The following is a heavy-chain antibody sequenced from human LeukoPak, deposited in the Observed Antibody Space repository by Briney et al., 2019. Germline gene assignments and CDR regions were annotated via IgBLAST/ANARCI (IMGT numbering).Heavy chain of an antibody. Sequence: SETLSLTCTVSGYSISSGYYWGWIRQPPGKGLEWIGSIYHSGSTYYNPSLKSRVTISVDTSKNQFSLKLSSVTAADTAVYYCARAVTFRDYYDSSFNWFDPWGQGTLVTVSS. CDR3: ARAVTFRDYYDSSFNWFDP. D-gene: IGHD3-22*01. CDR2: IYHSGST. CDR1: GYSISSGYY. J-gene: IGHJ5*02. V-gene: IGHV4-38-2*02.